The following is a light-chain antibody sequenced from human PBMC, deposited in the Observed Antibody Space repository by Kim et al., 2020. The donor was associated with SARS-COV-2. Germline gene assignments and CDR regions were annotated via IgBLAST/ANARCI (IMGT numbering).Light chain of an antibody. Sequence: QSALTQPPSASGSPGQSVTISCTGTSSDVGGYNYVSWYQQHPGKAPKLMIYEVSKRPSGVPDRFSGSKSGNTVSLTVSGLQAEDEADYYCSSYAGSNNVVFGGGTQLTVL. CDR2: EVS. CDR3: SSYAGSNNVV. J-gene: IGLJ2*01. V-gene: IGLV2-8*01. CDR1: SSDVGGYNY.